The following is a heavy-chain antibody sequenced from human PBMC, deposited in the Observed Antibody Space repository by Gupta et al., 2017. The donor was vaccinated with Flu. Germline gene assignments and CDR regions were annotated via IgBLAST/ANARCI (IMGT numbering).Heavy chain of an antibody. CDR2: INNDGSRT. CDR3: TRDLTHSNSPLDL. V-gene: IGHV3-74*03. Sequence: EVQLVESGGGFVQPGGSLRLSCEASGLTFNSFSVHWVRQVPGKGPVWVSFINNDGSRTTYADSVKGRFTISRDNAKNTLSLQMNGLRVEDSALYYCTRDLTHSNSPLDLWGRGTLVTVSS. J-gene: IGHJ5*02. CDR1: GLTFNSFS. D-gene: IGHD2-2*01.